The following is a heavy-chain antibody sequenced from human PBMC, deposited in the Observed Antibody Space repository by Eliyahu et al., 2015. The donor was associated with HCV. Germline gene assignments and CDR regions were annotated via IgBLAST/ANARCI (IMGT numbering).Heavy chain of an antibody. V-gene: IGHV3-15*01. CDR2: IKSKTDGGTT. J-gene: IGHJ6*03. D-gene: IGHD6-13*01. CDR3: TTVNSSSWYREGVYYYYYYMDV. Sequence: EVQLVESGGGLVKPGGSLRLSCAASGFTFSNAWMSWVRQAPGKGLEWVGRIKSKTDGGTTDYSAPVKGRFTISRDDSKNTLYLQMNSLKTEDTAVYYCTTVNSSSWYREGVYYYYYYMDVWGKGTTVTVSS. CDR1: GFTFSNAW.